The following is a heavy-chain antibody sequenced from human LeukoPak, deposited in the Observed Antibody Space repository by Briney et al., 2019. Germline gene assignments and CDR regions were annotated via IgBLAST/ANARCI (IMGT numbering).Heavy chain of an antibody. CDR3: ARGRYSYGYRLGYYYYVDV. CDR1: GGSFSGYY. D-gene: IGHD5-18*01. Sequence: SETLSLTCAVYGGSFSGYYWSWIRQPPGKGLEWIGEINHSGSTNYNPSLKSRVTISVDTSKNQFSLKLSSVTAADTAVYYCARGRYSYGYRLGYYYYVDVWGKGTTVTVSS. J-gene: IGHJ6*03. CDR2: INHSGST. V-gene: IGHV4-34*01.